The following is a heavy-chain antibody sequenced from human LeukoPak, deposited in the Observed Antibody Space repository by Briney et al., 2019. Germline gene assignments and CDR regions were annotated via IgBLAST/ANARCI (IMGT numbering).Heavy chain of an antibody. CDR2: IYYSGST. V-gene: IGHV4-30-4*08. D-gene: IGHD6-13*01. CDR1: GGSISSGDYY. J-gene: IGHJ5*02. Sequence: PSETLSLTCTVSGGSISSGDYYWSWIRQPPGKGLEWIGYIYYSGSTYYNPSLKSRVTISVDTSKNQFSLKLSSVTAADTAVYYCARHGVGAAGWFDPWGQGTLVTVSS. CDR3: ARHGVGAAGWFDP.